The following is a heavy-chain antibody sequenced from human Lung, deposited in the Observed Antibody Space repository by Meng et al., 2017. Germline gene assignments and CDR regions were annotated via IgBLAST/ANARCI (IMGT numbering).Heavy chain of an antibody. V-gene: IGHV3-7*01. Sequence: GGSLRLSCAASGFTFSSYWMSWVRQAPGKGLEWVANIKQDGSEKSYVDSVKGRFTISRDNAKNSLYLQMNSLRAEDTAVYYCAREVGYSSSWKNYYYGMDVWGQGTTVTVSS. CDR3: AREVGYSSSWKNYYYGMDV. D-gene: IGHD6-13*01. J-gene: IGHJ6*02. CDR1: GFTFSSYW. CDR2: IKQDGSEK.